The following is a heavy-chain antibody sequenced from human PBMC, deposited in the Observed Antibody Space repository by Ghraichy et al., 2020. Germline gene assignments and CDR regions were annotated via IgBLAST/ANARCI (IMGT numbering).Heavy chain of an antibody. V-gene: IGHV1-18*01. CDR3: ARAGYSSGCCWFDP. J-gene: IGHJ5*02. D-gene: IGHD6-19*01. Sequence: ASVKVSCKIARAPVCTQGMSCVRQSRGQGLEWMGWISAYNGNTNYAQKLQGRVTMTTDTSTSTAYMELRSLRSDDTAVYYCARAGYSSGCCWFDPWGQGTLVTVSS. CDR1: RAPVCTQG. CDR2: ISAYNGNT.